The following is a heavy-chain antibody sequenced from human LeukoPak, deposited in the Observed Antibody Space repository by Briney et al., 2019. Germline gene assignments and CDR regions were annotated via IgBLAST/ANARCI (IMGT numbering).Heavy chain of an antibody. J-gene: IGHJ6*03. CDR2: INHSGST. CDR1: GGSFSGYY. Sequence: KSSETLSLTCAVYGGSFSGYYWSWIHQPPRKGLEWIGEINHSGSTNYNPSLKSRVTISVDTSKNQFSLKLRSVTAADTAVYYCARENIVNIPAAIYYYSYMDVWGKGTTVTVSS. D-gene: IGHD2-2*01. V-gene: IGHV4-34*01. CDR3: ARENIVNIPAAIYYYSYMDV.